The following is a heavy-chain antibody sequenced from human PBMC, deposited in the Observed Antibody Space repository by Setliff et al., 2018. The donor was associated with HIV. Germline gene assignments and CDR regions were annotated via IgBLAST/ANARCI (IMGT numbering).Heavy chain of an antibody. V-gene: IGHV4-4*08. CDR2: VSASGTT. CDR3: AKEGSWTDDSGAFNI. Sequence: SETLSLTCSVSGGSMSRVYWTWIRQPPGKGLEWIGYVSASGTTKYNPSLQSRATISGDSSKNQFSLRLSSVTAADTAVYYCAKEGSWTDDSGAFNIWGQGTMVTVSS. CDR1: GGSMSRVY. J-gene: IGHJ3*02. D-gene: IGHD1-1*01.